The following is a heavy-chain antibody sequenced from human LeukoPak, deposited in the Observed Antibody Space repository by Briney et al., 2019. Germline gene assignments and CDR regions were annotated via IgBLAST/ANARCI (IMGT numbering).Heavy chain of an antibody. CDR2: ISYDGSNK. J-gene: IGHJ4*02. Sequence: GGSLRLSCAASGFTFSSYAMHWVRQAPGKGLEWVAVISYDGSNKYYADSAKGRFTISRDNSKNTLYLQMNSLRAEDTAVYYCARDRRGYSYGHLDYWGQGTLVTVSS. D-gene: IGHD5-18*01. CDR1: GFTFSSYA. V-gene: IGHV3-30*04. CDR3: ARDRRGYSYGHLDY.